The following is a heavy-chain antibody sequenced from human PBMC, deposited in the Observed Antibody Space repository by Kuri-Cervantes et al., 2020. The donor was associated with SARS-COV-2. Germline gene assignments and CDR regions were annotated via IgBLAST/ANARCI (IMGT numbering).Heavy chain of an antibody. CDR3: AKDQFGIVVVVATIDY. V-gene: IGHV3-30*18. Sequence: GESLKISCAASGFTFSSYGMHWVRQAPGKGLEWVAVISYDGSNKFYADSVKGRFTISRDNSKNTLYLQMNSLRPEDTAVYYCAKDQFGIVVVVATIDYWGQGTLVTVSS. CDR1: GFTFSSYG. CDR2: ISYDGSNK. D-gene: IGHD2-15*01. J-gene: IGHJ4*02.